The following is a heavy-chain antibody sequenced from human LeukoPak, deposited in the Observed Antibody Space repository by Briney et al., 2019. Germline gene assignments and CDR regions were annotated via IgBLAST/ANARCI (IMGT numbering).Heavy chain of an antibody. Sequence: GGSLRLSCAASGFTFTGYAMSWVRQAPGKGLEWVSAISGSGGSTYYADSVEGRFTISRDNSKNTLYLQMNSLRAEDTAVYYCAKAPPDSYYYYYGMDVWGQGTTVTVSS. CDR1: GFTFTGYA. V-gene: IGHV3-23*01. CDR2: ISGSGGST. D-gene: IGHD5-18*01. J-gene: IGHJ6*02. CDR3: AKAPPDSYYYYYGMDV.